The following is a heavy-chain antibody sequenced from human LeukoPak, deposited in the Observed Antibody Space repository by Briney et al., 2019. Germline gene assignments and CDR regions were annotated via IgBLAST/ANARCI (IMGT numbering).Heavy chain of an antibody. D-gene: IGHD6-13*01. CDR3: ARVYTSTWYLGYLHMDV. V-gene: IGHV3-30-3*01. Sequence: GGSLRLSCAASGFTFSSYAMHWVRQAPGKGLEWVAVISYDGSNKYYADSVKGRFTISRDNSKNTLYLQMSSLRVEDTAVYYCARVYTSTWYLGYLHMDVWGKGTTVTVSS. J-gene: IGHJ6*03. CDR2: ISYDGSNK. CDR1: GFTFSSYA.